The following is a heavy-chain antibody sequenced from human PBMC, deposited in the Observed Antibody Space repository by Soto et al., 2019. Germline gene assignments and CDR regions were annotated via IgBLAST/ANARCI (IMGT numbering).Heavy chain of an antibody. CDR3: AREVRGYSSSYYFDY. CDR1: GFTFSSYG. CDR2: IWYDGSNK. V-gene: IGHV3-33*01. Sequence: LRLSCAASGFTFSSYGMHWVRQAPGKGLEWVAVIWYDGSNKYYADSVKGRFTISRDNSKNTLYLQMNSLRAEDTAVYYCAREVRGYSSSYYFDYWGQGTLVTVSS. J-gene: IGHJ4*02. D-gene: IGHD6-6*01.